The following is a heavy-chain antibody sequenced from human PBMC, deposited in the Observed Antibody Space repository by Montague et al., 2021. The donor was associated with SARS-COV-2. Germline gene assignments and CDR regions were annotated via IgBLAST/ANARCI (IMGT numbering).Heavy chain of an antibody. Sequence: NEYAVSVNSRITINPDTSKNQFSLHVNSVTPEDTAVYYCARGADRYYFYGMDVWGQGTTVTVSS. J-gene: IGHJ6*02. CDR3: ARGADRYYFYGMDV. V-gene: IGHV6-1*01. CDR2: N. D-gene: IGHD6-19*01.